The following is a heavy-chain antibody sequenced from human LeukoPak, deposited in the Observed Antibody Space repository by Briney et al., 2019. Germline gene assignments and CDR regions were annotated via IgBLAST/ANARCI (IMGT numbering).Heavy chain of an antibody. CDR3: AKDLNYYDSSGYTYYFDY. J-gene: IGHJ4*02. V-gene: IGHV3-30*18. CDR1: GFTFSSYG. CDR2: ISYDGSNK. D-gene: IGHD3-22*01. Sequence: GSLRLSCAASGFTFSSYGMHWVRQAPGKGLEWVAVISYDGSNKYYADSVKGRFTISRDNSKNTLYLQMNSLRAEDTAVYYCAKDLNYYDSSGYTYYFDYWGQGTLVTVSS.